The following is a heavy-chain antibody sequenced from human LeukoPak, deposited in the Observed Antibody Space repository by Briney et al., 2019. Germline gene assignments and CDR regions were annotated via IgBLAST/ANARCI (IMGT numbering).Heavy chain of an antibody. CDR2: IYPDDSDT. J-gene: IGHJ6*03. Sequence: GESLKISCKGSGYSFASSWIGWVRQMPGKGLEWMGIIYPDDSDTRYSPSFEGQITTSVDKSISTAYLQWSSLKASDPAVYYCARHGHCTNGVCYSNYYYHMDVWGKGTTVTVSS. CDR1: GYSFASSW. CDR3: ARHGHCTNGVCYSNYYYHMDV. V-gene: IGHV5-51*01. D-gene: IGHD2-8*01.